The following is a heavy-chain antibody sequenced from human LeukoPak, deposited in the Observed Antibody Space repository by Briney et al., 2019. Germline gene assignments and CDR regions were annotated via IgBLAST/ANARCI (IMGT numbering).Heavy chain of an antibody. Sequence: GGSLRLSCAASGFTFSTYSMIWVRQPPGKGLEWVSSIFPSGGEIHYADSVRGRFTISRDNSKSILSLQMNSLRAEDTAIYYCATYRQVLLPFESWGQGTLVTVSS. J-gene: IGHJ4*02. CDR2: IFPSGGEI. CDR1: GFTFSTYS. V-gene: IGHV3-23*01. D-gene: IGHD5-18*01. CDR3: ATYRQVLLPFES.